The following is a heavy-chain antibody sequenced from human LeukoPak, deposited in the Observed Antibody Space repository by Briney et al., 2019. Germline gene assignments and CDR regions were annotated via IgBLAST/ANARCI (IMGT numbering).Heavy chain of an antibody. J-gene: IGHJ4*02. D-gene: IGHD5-18*01. V-gene: IGHV4-59*08. CDR2: IYYSGST. Sequence: SETLSLTCTVSGGSISSYYWSWIRQPPGKGLEWIGYIYYSGSTNYNPSLKSRVTISVDTSKNQFSLKLSSVTAADTAVYYCARQINSIRDSYGLDYWGQGTLVTVSS. CDR1: GGSISSYY. CDR3: ARQINSIRDSYGLDY.